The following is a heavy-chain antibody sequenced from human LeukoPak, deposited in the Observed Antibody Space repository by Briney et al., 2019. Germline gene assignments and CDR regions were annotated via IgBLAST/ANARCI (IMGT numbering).Heavy chain of an antibody. CDR1: GFTLSSYS. CDR2: ISSSSSYI. V-gene: IGHV3-21*04. D-gene: IGHD6-6*01. CDR3: ARAEYSSSPDDY. J-gene: IGHJ4*02. Sequence: GGSLRLSCAASGFTLSSYSMNWVRQAPGKGLEWVSSISSSSSYIYYAESVKGRFTISRDNAKNSLYLQMSSLRAEDTAVYYCARAEYSSSPDDYWGQGTLVTVSS.